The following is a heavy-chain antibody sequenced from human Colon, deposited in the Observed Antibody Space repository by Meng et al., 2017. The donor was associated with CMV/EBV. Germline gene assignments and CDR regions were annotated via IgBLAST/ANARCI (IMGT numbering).Heavy chain of an antibody. V-gene: IGHV3-30-3*01. CDR2: ISYDGTTK. CDR3: ARDGWLNYAYGMDV. CDR1: GFNFNYHT. D-gene: IGHD6-19*01. J-gene: IGHJ6*02. Sequence: GESLKISCAASGFNFNYHTIHWVRQAPGKGLEWLSLISYDGTTKYYADSVKGRFTISRDNSENTAYLQMDGLRRDDTATYYCARDGWLNYAYGMDVWGQGTTVTVSS.